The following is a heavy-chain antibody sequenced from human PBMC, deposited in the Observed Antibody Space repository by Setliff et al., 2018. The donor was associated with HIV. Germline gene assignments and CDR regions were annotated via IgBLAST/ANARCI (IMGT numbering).Heavy chain of an antibody. Sequence: PGGSLRLSCIGSGFTFSDSWMTWVRQAPGKGLEWVALTNPDGSGEYYVDSVKGRFIISRDNAKNSLFLQMNSLRAEDTAMYYCVTGSVPPNWGQGTLVTVSS. CDR1: GFTFSDSW. CDR3: VTGSVPPN. J-gene: IGHJ4*02. V-gene: IGHV3-7*03. CDR2: TNPDGSGE.